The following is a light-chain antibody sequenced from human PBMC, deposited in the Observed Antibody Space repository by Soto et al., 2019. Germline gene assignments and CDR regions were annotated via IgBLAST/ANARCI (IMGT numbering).Light chain of an antibody. V-gene: IGKV1-8*01. CDR3: QQYYSYPFT. CDR1: QGISSY. CDR2: AAS. J-gene: IGKJ3*01. Sequence: AIRMTQSPSAFSASTGDRVTITCRASQGISSYLAWYQQKPGKAPKLLLYAASTLQSGVPSRFSGSGSGTDFTLTISCLQSEDFATSYCQQYYSYPFTFGPGTKVDIK.